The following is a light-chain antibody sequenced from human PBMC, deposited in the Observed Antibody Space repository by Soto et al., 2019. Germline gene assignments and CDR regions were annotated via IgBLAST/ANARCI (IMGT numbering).Light chain of an antibody. V-gene: IGKV1-5*01. J-gene: IGKJ1*01. CDR3: QQYNSYWT. CDR2: DAS. CDR1: QSISSW. Sequence: DIQMTQSPSTLSASLGDRVTIPFRASQSISSWLAWYQQRPGKAPKLLIYDASSLESGVPSRFSGSGSGAEFTLTISSLQPDDFATYYCQQYNSYWTFGQGTKVDI.